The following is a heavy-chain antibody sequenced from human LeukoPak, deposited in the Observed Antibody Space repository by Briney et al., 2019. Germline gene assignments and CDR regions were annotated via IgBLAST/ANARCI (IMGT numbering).Heavy chain of an antibody. D-gene: IGHD1-7*01. CDR1: GGSIDVVNYY. Sequence: LSETLSLTCAVSGGSIDVVNYYWSWFRQTPGRGLEWIGYIYHSGSTYYNLSLKNRITISIDTSKNQFSLQLTSVTAADTAVYYCARVLTATMHSWGQGTLVTVSS. CDR3: ARVLTATMHS. CDR2: IYHSGST. J-gene: IGHJ4*02. V-gene: IGHV4-30-2*01.